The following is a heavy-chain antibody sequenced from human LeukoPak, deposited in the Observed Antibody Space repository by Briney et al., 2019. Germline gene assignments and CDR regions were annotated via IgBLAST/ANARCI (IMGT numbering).Heavy chain of an antibody. Sequence: GGSLRLSCTASGFTFSTCGMTWVRQAPGKGLEWVSVISGRGDSTYYADSVKGRFTFSRDNSKNTLFLQMNSLRAEDTAVYYCAKSYSSGWIYYFDSWGQGTLVTVSS. CDR1: GFTFSTCG. J-gene: IGHJ4*02. CDR3: AKSYSSGWIYYFDS. D-gene: IGHD6-19*01. V-gene: IGHV3-23*01. CDR2: ISGRGDST.